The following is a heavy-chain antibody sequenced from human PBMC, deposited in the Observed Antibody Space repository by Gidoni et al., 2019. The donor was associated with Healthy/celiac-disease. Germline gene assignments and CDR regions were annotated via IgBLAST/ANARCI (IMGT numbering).Heavy chain of an antibody. V-gene: IGHV3-23*01. Sequence: EVQLLESGGGLVQPGGSLRLSCAASGFTFSSYAMSWVRQAPGKGLGWVSAISGSGGSTYYADAVKGRFTISRDNSKNTLYLQMNSLRAEDTAVYYCAKDGYNWEGWFDPWGQGTLVTVSS. D-gene: IGHD1-20*01. CDR3: AKDGYNWEGWFDP. J-gene: IGHJ5*02. CDR2: ISGSGGST. CDR1: GFTFSSYA.